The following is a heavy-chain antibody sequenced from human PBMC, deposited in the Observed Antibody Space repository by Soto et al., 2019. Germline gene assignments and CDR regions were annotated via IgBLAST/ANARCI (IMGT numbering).Heavy chain of an antibody. J-gene: IGHJ5*02. CDR1: GDSISGGASF. Sequence: SETLSLTXTVSGDSISGGASFWSWIRQPPGKGLEWIANVYYSGSSYYNPSLKSRLTISVDTTKNQFSLQLKSMTAADTAVYYCAKLSCTSSTCYFPGWFDPWGQGTLVTVSS. CDR2: VYYSGSS. D-gene: IGHD2-2*01. CDR3: AKLSCTSSTCYFPGWFDP. V-gene: IGHV4-31*02.